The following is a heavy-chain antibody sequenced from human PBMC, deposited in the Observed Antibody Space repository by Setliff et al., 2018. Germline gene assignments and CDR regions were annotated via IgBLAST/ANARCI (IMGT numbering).Heavy chain of an antibody. J-gene: IGHJ4*02. CDR2: ISGSGGTT. Sequence: GGSLRLSCVVSGFTFNNYAMTWVRQAPGKGLEWVSSISGSGGTTDYADSVRGRFTVSRGTSQNTLFLQMNSLRPEDTGVYYCAKDKDVDGAPWFFDYWGQGTLVTVSS. D-gene: IGHD2-8*01. V-gene: IGHV3-23*01. CDR3: AKDKDVDGAPWFFDY. CDR1: GFTFNNYA.